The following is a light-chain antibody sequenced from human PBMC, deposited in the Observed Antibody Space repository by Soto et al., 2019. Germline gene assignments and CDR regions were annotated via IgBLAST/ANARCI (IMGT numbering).Light chain of an antibody. V-gene: IGKV3-15*01. CDR3: QQYNNWPLYT. J-gene: IGKJ2*01. Sequence: EIVMTQSPATLSVSPGERATLSCSASQSVSSNLAWYQQKPGQAPRLLIYGASTRATGIPARFSGSGSGTEFTLTISSLQSEDFAVYYCQQYNNWPLYTFGQGTKVDIK. CDR1: QSVSSN. CDR2: GAS.